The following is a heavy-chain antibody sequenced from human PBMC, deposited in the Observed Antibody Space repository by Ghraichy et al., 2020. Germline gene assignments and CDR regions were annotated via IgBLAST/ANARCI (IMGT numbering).Heavy chain of an antibody. J-gene: IGHJ6*02. CDR1: GGTFSRNA. V-gene: IGHV1-69*04. Sequence: SVKVSCKAPGGTFSRNAITWVRQAPGQGLECMGRIIPILNIANYAQKFQGRVTITADKSTTTAYMELTSLRPEDTAVYYCAKGDRAGSTSYYNYLLDVWGQGTTVIVSS. CDR2: IIPILNIA. CDR3: AKGDRAGSTSYYNYLLDV. D-gene: IGHD3-16*01.